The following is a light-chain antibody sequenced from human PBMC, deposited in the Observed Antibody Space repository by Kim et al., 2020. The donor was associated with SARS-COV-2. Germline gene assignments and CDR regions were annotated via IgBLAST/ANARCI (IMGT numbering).Light chain of an antibody. CDR3: QAWDSSGV. J-gene: IGLJ3*02. CDR2: QDS. CDR1: KVEDKY. Sequence: VSVSPGQTASITCSGDKVEDKYVCWYQQKPGQSPVLVIYQDSKRPSGIPERFSGSNSGNTATLTISGTQAMDEADYYCQAWDSSGVFGGGTQLTVL. V-gene: IGLV3-1*01.